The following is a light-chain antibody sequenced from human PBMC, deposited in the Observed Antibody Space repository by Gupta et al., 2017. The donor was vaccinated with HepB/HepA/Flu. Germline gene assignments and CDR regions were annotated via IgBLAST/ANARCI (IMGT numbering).Light chain of an antibody. CDR1: SSDVGGYKF. CDR3: SSHAGGNNVL. CDR2: EVS. V-gene: IGLV2-8*01. J-gene: IGLJ2*01. Sequence: QSALTQPPSASGSPGQSITISCTGTSSDVGGYKFVSWYQQHPGKAPKLIIYEVSKRPSGVPGRFSGSKSGNTASLTVSGLQTEDEADYYCSSHAGGNNVLFGGGTKVTVL.